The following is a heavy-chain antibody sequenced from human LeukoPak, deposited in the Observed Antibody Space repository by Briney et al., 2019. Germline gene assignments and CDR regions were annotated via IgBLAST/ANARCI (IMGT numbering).Heavy chain of an antibody. CDR2: IYYSGNT. Sequence: SETLSLTCTVSGGSISSYYWSWIRQPPGKGLEWIGYIYYSGNTIYNPCLKSRVTISVDTSKNQFFLTLSSVTAADTAVYHCAKLSRISIIRGAALGPFDYWGQGILVSVSS. J-gene: IGHJ4*02. CDR1: GGSISSYY. D-gene: IGHD3-10*01. CDR3: AKLSRISIIRGAALGPFDY. V-gene: IGHV4-59*08.